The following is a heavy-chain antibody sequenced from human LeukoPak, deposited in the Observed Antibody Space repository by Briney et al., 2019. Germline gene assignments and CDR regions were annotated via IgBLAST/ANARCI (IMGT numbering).Heavy chain of an antibody. CDR1: GYTFTGYY. V-gene: IGHV1-2*02. J-gene: IGHJ4*02. CDR2: INPNSGGT. Sequence: ASVKVCCKASGYTFTGYYMHWVRQAPGQGLEWMGWINPNSGGTNYAQKFQGRVTMTRDTSISTAYMELSRLRSDDTAVYYCARDGHYYDSSGYYAGWGQGTLVTVSS. CDR3: ARDGHYYDSSGYYAG. D-gene: IGHD3-22*01.